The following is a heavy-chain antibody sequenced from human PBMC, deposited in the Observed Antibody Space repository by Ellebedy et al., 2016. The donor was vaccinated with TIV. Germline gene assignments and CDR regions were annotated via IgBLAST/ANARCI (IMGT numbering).Heavy chain of an antibody. J-gene: IGHJ4*02. CDR3: ALGYCTGGSCYDFGY. CDR1: GFIFSNAW. V-gene: IGHV3-69-1*01. CDR2: VSSSNSK. Sequence: GESLKISXAASGFIFSNAWMTWVRQAPGKGLEWVSSVSSSNSKYYADSVKGRFSISRDNAKNSLYLHMNNLRAEDTAVYYCALGYCTGGSCYDFGYWGQGILVTVSS. D-gene: IGHD2-15*01.